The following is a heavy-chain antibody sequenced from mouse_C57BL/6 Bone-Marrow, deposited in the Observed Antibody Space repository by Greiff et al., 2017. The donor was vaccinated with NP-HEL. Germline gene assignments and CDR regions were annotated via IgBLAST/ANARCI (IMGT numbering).Heavy chain of an antibody. D-gene: IGHD2-4*01. V-gene: IGHV1-59*01. CDR1: GYTFPSYW. CDR2: IDPSDSYT. J-gene: IGHJ3*01. CDR3: AIDSTMMRWFAY. Sequence: QVQLQQPGAELVRPGTSVKLSCKASGYTFPSYWMPWVKQRPGQGLEWIGVIDPSDSYTNYNQKFKGKATLTVDTSSNTAYLQLSSLTSEDSAVYNSAIDSTMMRWFAYWGQGTLVTVSA.